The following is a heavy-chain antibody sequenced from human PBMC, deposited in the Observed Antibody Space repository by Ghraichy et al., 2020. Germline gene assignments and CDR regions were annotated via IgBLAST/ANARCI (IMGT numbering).Heavy chain of an antibody. Sequence: ASVKVSCKASGYTFTGYYMHWVRQAPGQGLEWMGWINPNSGGTNYAQKFQGRVTMTRDTSISTAYMELSRLRSDDTAVYYCARDVGSIFAPYYGMDVWGQGTTVTVSS. V-gene: IGHV1-2*02. J-gene: IGHJ6*02. CDR3: ARDVGSIFAPYYGMDV. CDR1: GYTFTGYY. D-gene: IGHD3-3*01. CDR2: INPNSGGT.